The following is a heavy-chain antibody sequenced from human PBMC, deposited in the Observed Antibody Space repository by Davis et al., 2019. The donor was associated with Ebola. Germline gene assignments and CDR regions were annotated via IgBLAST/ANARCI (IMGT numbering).Heavy chain of an antibody. Sequence: MPSETLSLTCAVYGGTFRGYYWSWIRQSPGKGLEWIGEINHSGNTKYNPSLKSRVTISVDTSKNQFSLKLSSVTAADTAVYYCARDEYCSGGSCYSSFDYWGQGTLVTVSS. D-gene: IGHD2-15*01. CDR2: INHSGNT. CDR1: GGTFRGYY. CDR3: ARDEYCSGGSCYSSFDY. V-gene: IGHV4-34*01. J-gene: IGHJ4*02.